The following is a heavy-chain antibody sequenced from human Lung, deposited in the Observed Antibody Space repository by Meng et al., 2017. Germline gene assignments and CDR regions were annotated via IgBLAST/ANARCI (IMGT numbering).Heavy chain of an antibody. CDR2: INHSGST. D-gene: IGHD4-11*01. J-gene: IGHJ4*02. CDR1: GGSFSDYY. CDR3: ARGPTTMAHDFDY. V-gene: IGHV4-34*01. Sequence: VQHQRWGHGLLRPSEPLSPTCVVSGGSFSDYYWRWIRQPPGKRLEWIGEINHSGSTNYNPSLESRATISVDTSQNNLSLKLSSVTAADSAVYYCARGPTTMAHDFDYWGQGTLVTVSS.